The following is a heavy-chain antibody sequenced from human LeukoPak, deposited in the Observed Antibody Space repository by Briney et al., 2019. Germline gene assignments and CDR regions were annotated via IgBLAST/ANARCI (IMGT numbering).Heavy chain of an antibody. J-gene: IGHJ4*02. Sequence: SETLSLICTVSGGSISSYYWSWIRQPPGKGLEWIGYIYYSGSINYNPSLKSRVTISVDTSKNQFSLKLSSVTAADTAVYYCAREARTVFDYWGQGTLVTVSS. CDR1: GGSISSYY. D-gene: IGHD1/OR15-1a*01. V-gene: IGHV4-59*01. CDR3: AREARTVFDY. CDR2: IYYSGSI.